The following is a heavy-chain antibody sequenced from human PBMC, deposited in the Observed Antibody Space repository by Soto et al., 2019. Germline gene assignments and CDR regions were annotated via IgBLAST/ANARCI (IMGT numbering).Heavy chain of an antibody. Sequence: EVQLLESGGGLVPPGGSLRLSCAASGLTFSNYGMTWVRQAPGKGLEWVSAISGSGDTYNVDSLKGRFSISRDNSKSTLFLQMNSLRAEDTAVYYCATYGGDSGGFEYFKHWGQGTLVTVSS. D-gene: IGHD2-21*02. CDR3: ATYGGDSGGFEYFKH. CDR2: ISGSGDT. J-gene: IGHJ1*01. CDR1: GLTFSNYG. V-gene: IGHV3-23*01.